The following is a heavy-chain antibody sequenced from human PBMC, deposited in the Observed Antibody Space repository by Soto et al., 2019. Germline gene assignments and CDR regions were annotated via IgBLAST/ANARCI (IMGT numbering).Heavy chain of an antibody. Sequence: QAQLVESGGGVVQPGRSLRLSCAASGFAFSRYGMHWVRQAPGTGLEWVAVISYDGSLQHYADSVEGRFTISRDNSKNMVLLQISSLRAEDTAVYYCVSDRGYGHASVPYSWGQGTLVSVSS. V-gene: IGHV3-30*03. D-gene: IGHD5-18*01. CDR1: GFAFSRYG. CDR2: ISYDGSLQ. J-gene: IGHJ4*02. CDR3: VSDRGYGHASVPYS.